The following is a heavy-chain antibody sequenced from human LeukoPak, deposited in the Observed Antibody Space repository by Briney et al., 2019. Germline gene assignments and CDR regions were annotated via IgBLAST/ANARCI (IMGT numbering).Heavy chain of an antibody. Sequence: GGSLRLSCAASGFTFSNAWMSWVRQAPGKGLEWVANIKQDGSEKYYVDSVKGRFTISRDNAKNSLYLQMNSLRAEDTAVYYCASLDSGYDSPFDYWGQGTLVTVSS. CDR3: ASLDSGYDSPFDY. CDR2: IKQDGSEK. V-gene: IGHV3-7*01. D-gene: IGHD5-12*01. CDR1: GFTFSNAW. J-gene: IGHJ4*02.